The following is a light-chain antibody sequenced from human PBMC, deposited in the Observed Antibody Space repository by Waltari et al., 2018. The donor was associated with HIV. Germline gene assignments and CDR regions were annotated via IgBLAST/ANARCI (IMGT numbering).Light chain of an antibody. J-gene: IGKJ2*01. CDR3: QQYYNTPYT. CDR2: WAS. Sequence: DFVMTQSPDSLAVSLGERATINCRSSQTVLYRSTNKNYLSWYQQKPGQPPKLLIYWASTRESGVPDRFRGSGSGTDFTLTITSLQAEDVAVYYCQQYYNTPYTFGQGTRLEIK. CDR1: QTVLYRSTNKNY. V-gene: IGKV4-1*01.